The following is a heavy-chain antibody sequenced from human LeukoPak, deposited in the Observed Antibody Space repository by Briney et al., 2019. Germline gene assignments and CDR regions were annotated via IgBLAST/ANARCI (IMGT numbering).Heavy chain of an antibody. CDR1: GGSISSSSYY. CDR3: ARLAGTYYYDSSGYPDAFDV. D-gene: IGHD3-22*01. Sequence: SETLSLTRTVSGGSISSSSYYWGWIRQPPGKGLEWIGSIYYSGSTYYNPSLKSRVTISVDTSKNQFSLKLSSVTAADTAVYYCARLAGTYYYDSSGYPDAFDVWGQGTMVTVSS. CDR2: IYYSGST. V-gene: IGHV4-39*01. J-gene: IGHJ3*01.